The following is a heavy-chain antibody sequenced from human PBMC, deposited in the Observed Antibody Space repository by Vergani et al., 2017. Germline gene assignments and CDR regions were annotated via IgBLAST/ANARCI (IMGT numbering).Heavy chain of an antibody. CDR1: GFTFSSYA. CDR2: ISYDGSNK. J-gene: IGHJ3*02. D-gene: IGHD2-21*01. CDR3: ARVRWHIVVANDAFDI. Sequence: VQLVESGGGVVQPGRSLRLSCAASGFTFSSYAMHWVRQAPGKGLEWVAVISYDGSNKYYADSVKGRFTISRDNSKNTLYLQMNSLRAEDTAVYYCARVRWHIVVANDAFDIWGQGTMVTVSS. V-gene: IGHV3-30*04.